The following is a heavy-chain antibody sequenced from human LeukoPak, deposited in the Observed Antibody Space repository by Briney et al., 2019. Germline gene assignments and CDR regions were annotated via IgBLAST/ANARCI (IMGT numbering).Heavy chain of an antibody. CDR3: VRDSTNYPWFGRGNYYFEY. Sequence: GGSLRLSCAASGFTFSSYWMSWVRQAPGKGLEWVANIKQDGSEKYYVDSVRGRFTISRDNTENSVYLQMDTLRAEDTAVYYCVRDSTNYPWFGRGNYYFEYWGQGSLVTVSS. CDR1: GFTFSSYW. V-gene: IGHV3-7*01. D-gene: IGHD2-8*01. J-gene: IGHJ4*02. CDR2: IKQDGSEK.